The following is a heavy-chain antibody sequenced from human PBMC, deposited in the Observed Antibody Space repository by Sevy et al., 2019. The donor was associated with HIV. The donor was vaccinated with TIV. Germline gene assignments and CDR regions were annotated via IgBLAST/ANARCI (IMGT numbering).Heavy chain of an antibody. J-gene: IGHJ3*02. Sequence: SETLSLTCSVSGASISSTIYYWAWIRQSPGKGLEWFGSIHHSGSTYYNLSLKSRVTISVDTSKNQFSLKMNSVTAADTAVYYCAKHCSHYFDNSGYGEAFDSWGQGTKVTVSS. V-gene: IGHV4-39*01. D-gene: IGHD3-22*01. CDR3: AKHCSHYFDNSGYGEAFDS. CDR1: GASISSTIYY. CDR2: IHHSGST.